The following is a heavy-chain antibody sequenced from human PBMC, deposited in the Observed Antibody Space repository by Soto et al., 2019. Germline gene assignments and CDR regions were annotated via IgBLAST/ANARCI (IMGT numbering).Heavy chain of an antibody. CDR1: GGSIIAYY. D-gene: IGHD6-13*01. CDR3: ARVRGTAGKRYFDY. CDR2: TYYSGST. V-gene: IGHV4-59*01. Sequence: SETLSLTCTVSGGSIIAYYWNWMRQPPGKGLQWIGYTYYSGSTTYNPSLKSRVTISVDSSKNQLSLKLDSVTPADTAVYYCARVRGTAGKRYFDYWGPGNLVTVSS. J-gene: IGHJ4*02.